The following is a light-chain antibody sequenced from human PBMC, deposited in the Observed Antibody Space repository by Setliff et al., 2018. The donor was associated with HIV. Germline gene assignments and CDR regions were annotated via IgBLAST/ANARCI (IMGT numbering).Light chain of an antibody. Sequence: QSVLTQPASVSGSPGQSITISCTGTSSDVGGYSYVSWYQQHPGKAPKLIIYEVRNRPSGASNRFSGSKSGNTASLTISGLQAEDEADYYCGSYAITNTLPFGTGTKVTVL. CDR1: SSDVGGYSY. CDR2: EVR. J-gene: IGLJ1*01. CDR3: GSYAITNTLP. V-gene: IGLV2-14*01.